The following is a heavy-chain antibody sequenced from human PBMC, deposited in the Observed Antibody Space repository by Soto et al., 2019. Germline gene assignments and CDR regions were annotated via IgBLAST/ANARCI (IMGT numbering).Heavy chain of an antibody. CDR3: AIDLVVRGVRGTLVF. J-gene: IGHJ4*02. V-gene: IGHV3-23*01. CDR1: GFTFSSHD. Sequence: GGSLRLSCEASGFTFSSHDMSWVRQAPGKWLEWVSSINYNGGTTYYADSVKGRFTISRDNSKNTLYLQMNSLIAEDTAVYYCAIDLVVRGVRGTLVFWGPGILVTLSS. CDR2: INYNGGTT. D-gene: IGHD2-21*01.